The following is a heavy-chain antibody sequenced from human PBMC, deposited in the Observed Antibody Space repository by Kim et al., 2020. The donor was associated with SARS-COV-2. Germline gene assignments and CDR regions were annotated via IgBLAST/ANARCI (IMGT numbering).Heavy chain of an antibody. CDR3: ARLGFGASPRGI. D-gene: IGHD3-16*01. V-gene: IGHV1-2*02. Sequence: NYAQKFQGRVTMTRDTSISTAYMELSRLRSDDTAVYYCARLGFGASPRGIWGQGTMVTVSS. J-gene: IGHJ3*02.